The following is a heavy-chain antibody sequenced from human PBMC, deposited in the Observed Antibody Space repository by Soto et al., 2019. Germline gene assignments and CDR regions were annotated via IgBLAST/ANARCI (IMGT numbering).Heavy chain of an antibody. D-gene: IGHD3-10*01. CDR1: VGTFNTYA. V-gene: IGHV1-69*19. Sequence: QVQLVQSGAEMKKPGSSVKVSCQSSVGTFNTYAMNWVRQAPGQGPEWMGDISPMFGAANYAPKFQGRVTITADESTGTSYMQLSSLTSEDTALYFWAREVQVHTPAFVYWGQGTLVTVSS. CDR2: ISPMFGAA. CDR3: AREVQVHTPAFVY. J-gene: IGHJ4*02.